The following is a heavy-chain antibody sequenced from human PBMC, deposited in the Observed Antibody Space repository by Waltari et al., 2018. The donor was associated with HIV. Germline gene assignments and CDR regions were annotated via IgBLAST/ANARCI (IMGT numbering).Heavy chain of an antibody. J-gene: IGHJ4*02. V-gene: IGHV3-23*01. CDR1: GLLFSRYA. CDR3: AKYLDCSGTSCYTPYFDY. CDR2: ITGSGGGT. D-gene: IGHD2-2*02. Sequence: EVQLLDSGGGLVQPGGSLRLPCASPGLLFSRYAMSWVRQAPGKGLEWVSAITGSGGGTYYADSVKGRFTFSRDNSQNTLYLQMNSLRAEDTAVYYCAKYLDCSGTSCYTPYFDYWGQGTLVTVSP.